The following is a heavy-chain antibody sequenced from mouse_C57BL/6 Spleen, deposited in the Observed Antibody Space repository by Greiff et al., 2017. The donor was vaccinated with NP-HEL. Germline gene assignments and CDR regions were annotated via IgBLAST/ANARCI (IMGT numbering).Heavy chain of an antibody. CDR2: IHPNSGST. V-gene: IGHV1-64*01. CDR3: AALYYGRGYYFDY. J-gene: IGHJ2*01. CDR1: GYTFTSYW. D-gene: IGHD1-1*01. Sequence: QVQLKQPGAELVKPGASVKLSCKASGYTFTSYWMHWVKQRPGQGLEWIGMIHPNSGSTNYNEKFKSKATLTVDKSSSTAYMQLSSLTSEDSAVYYCAALYYGRGYYFDYWGQGTTLTVSS.